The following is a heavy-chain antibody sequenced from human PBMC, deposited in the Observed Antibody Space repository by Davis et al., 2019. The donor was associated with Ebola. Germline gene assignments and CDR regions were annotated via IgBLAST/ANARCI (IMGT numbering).Heavy chain of an antibody. D-gene: IGHD3-22*01. CDR3: ARGGPKDYYDSSGYLMLYYYYGMDV. J-gene: IGHJ6*02. CDR2: MNPNSGNT. Sequence: AASVKVSCKASGYTFTSYDINWVRQATGQGLEWMGWMNPNSGNTGYAQKFQGRVTMTRNTSISTGYMELSSLRSEDTAVYYCARGGPKDYYDSSGYLMLYYYYGMDVWGQGTTVTVSS. V-gene: IGHV1-8*01. CDR1: GYTFTSYD.